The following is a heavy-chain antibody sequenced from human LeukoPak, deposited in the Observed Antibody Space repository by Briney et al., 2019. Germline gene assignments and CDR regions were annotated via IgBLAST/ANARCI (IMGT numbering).Heavy chain of an antibody. CDR1: GFIFRSYW. CDR3: ARDGITCTRDY. CDR2: IDEHGFKT. Sequence: GGSLRLSCAASGFIFRSYWMVWVRQAPGKGLEWVASIDEHGFKTYYAASVTGRFTISKDTANNSLDLQMNSLRAEDTAVYYCARDGITCTRDYWGQGALVTVSS. J-gene: IGHJ4*02. V-gene: IGHV3-7*01. D-gene: IGHD1-7*01.